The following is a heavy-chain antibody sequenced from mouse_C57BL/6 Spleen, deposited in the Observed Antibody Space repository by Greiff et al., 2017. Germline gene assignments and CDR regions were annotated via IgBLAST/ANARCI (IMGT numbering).Heavy chain of an antibody. CDR3: ARPAGSSSHWYFDV. D-gene: IGHD1-1*01. J-gene: IGHJ1*03. V-gene: IGHV1-42*01. Sequence: EVPLQQSGPELVKPGASVKISCKASGYSFTGYYMNWVKQSPEKSLEWIGEINPSTGGTTYNQKFKAKATLTVDKSSSTAYMQLKSLTSEDSAVYYCARPAGSSSHWYFDVWGTGTTVTVSS. CDR2: INPSTGGT. CDR1: GYSFTGYY.